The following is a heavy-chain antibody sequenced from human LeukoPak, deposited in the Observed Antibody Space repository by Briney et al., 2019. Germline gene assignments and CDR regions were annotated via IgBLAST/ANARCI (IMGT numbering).Heavy chain of an antibody. CDR1: GFTFSSYW. D-gene: IGHD3-10*01. Sequence: GGSLRLSCVASGFTFSSYWMHWVRQDPRKGLVWVSRINGDGRNINYADSVRGRFTISRDNAKNTLYLQMNTLRVEDTAVYYCARGWGFGRYYGSGARSKLNNWFDPWGQGTLVTVSS. CDR3: ARGWGFGRYYGSGARSKLNNWFDP. J-gene: IGHJ5*02. CDR2: INGDGRNI. V-gene: IGHV3-74*01.